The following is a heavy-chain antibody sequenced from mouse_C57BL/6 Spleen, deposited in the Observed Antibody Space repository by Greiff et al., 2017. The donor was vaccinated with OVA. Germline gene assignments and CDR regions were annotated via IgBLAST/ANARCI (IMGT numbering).Heavy chain of an antibody. CDR3: ARRAYDYDDAWFAY. V-gene: IGHV1-82*01. Sequence: ESGPELVKPGASVKISCKASGYAFSSSWMTWVKQRPGKGLEWIGRSYPGAGDTNYNGKFKGKATLTADKSTSTAYMPLSSLTSEDSAVYFCARRAYDYDDAWFAYWGQGTLVTVSA. J-gene: IGHJ3*01. D-gene: IGHD2-4*01. CDR1: GYAFSSSW. CDR2: SYPGAGDT.